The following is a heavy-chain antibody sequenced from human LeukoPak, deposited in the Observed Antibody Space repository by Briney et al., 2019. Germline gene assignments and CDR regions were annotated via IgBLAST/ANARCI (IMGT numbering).Heavy chain of an antibody. CDR2: INHSGST. CDR3: ARESSTNYYYYYGMDV. J-gene: IGHJ6*02. Sequence: SETLSLTCAVYGGSFSGYYWSWIRQPPGKGLEWIGEINHSGSTNYNPSLKSRVTISVDTSKNQYSLKLSSVTAADTAVYYCARESSTNYYYYYGMDVWGQGTTVTVSS. CDR1: GGSFSGYY. V-gene: IGHV4-34*01. D-gene: IGHD2-2*01.